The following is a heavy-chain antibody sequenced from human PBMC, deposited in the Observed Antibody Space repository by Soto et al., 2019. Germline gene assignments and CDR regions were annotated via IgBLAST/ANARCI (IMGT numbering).Heavy chain of an antibody. J-gene: IGHJ6*02. CDR3: ARSQGSSTSLEIYYYYYYGMDV. V-gene: IGHV1-69*01. CDR1: GGTFVSYA. Sequence: QVQLVQSGAEVKKPGSSVKVSCKASGGTFVSYAISWVRQAPGQGLEWMGGIIPIPGTANYAQKFQGRVTIAADESTSTADMELSSLRSEDTAVYYCARSQGSSTSLEIYYYYYYGMDVWGQGTTVTVSS. D-gene: IGHD2-2*01. CDR2: IIPIPGTA.